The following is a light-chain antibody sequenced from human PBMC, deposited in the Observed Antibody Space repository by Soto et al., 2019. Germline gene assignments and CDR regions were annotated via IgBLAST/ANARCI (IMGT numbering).Light chain of an antibody. Sequence: IQLTQFPSSLSASVGDRVTITCRASQGVNSHLAWHQQKPGKAPKLLISEVSTLQSGVPSRFSGSGSGTDFTLTISSLQPEDFATYYCQQYDSFSVTFGQGTKVEIK. J-gene: IGKJ1*01. CDR1: QGVNSH. CDR2: EVS. V-gene: IGKV1-9*01. CDR3: QQYDSFSVT.